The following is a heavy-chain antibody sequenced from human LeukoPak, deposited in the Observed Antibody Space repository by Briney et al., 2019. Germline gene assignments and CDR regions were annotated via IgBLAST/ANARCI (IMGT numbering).Heavy chain of an antibody. D-gene: IGHD5-12*01. V-gene: IGHV3-23*01. CDR3: AKVPNSGYDFGAFDI. CDR2: ISGSGGST. CDR1: GFTFSSYG. Sequence: PGGSLRLSCAASGFTFSSYGMSWVRQAPGKGLEWVSAISGSGGSTYYADSVKGRFTISRDNSKNTLYLQMNSLRAEDTAVYYCAKVPNSGYDFGAFDIWGQGTMVTVSS. J-gene: IGHJ3*02.